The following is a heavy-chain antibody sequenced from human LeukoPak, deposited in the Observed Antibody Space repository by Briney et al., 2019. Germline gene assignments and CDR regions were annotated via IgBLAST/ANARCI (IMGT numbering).Heavy chain of an antibody. CDR1: GFTFSSYS. CDR3: AKDRRGYYFDY. D-gene: IGHD1-14*01. J-gene: IGHJ4*02. Sequence: GGSLRLSCAASGFTFSSYSMQWVRQAPGKGLEWVAFIRFDGSDKYYADSVKGRFTVSRDNSGDTLYLQMNSLRAEDTAVYYCAKDRRGYYFDYWGQGTLVTVYS. CDR2: IRFDGSDK. V-gene: IGHV3-30*02.